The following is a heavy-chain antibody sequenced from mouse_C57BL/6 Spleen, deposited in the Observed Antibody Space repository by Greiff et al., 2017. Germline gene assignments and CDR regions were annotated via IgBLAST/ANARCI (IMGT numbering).Heavy chain of an antibody. CDR2: IDPSDSYT. Sequence: QVQLQQPGAELVMPGASVKLSCKASGYTFTSYWMHWVKQRPGQGLEWIGEIDPSDSYTNYNQKFKGKSTLTVDKSSSTAYMQLSSLTSENSALYYCARSVDYWGQGTSVTVSS. V-gene: IGHV1-69*01. CDR3: ARSVDY. CDR1: GYTFTSYW. J-gene: IGHJ4*01.